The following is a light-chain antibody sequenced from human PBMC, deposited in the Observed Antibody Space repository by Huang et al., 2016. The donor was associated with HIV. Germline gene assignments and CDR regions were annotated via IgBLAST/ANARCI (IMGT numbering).Light chain of an antibody. CDR2: GTS. J-gene: IGKJ4*01. CDR3: QQYGTSPPSLT. V-gene: IGKV3-20*01. CDR1: QSVSGTY. Sequence: EIVLTQSPGTLSLSPGGRATLSCRASQSVSGTYLAWYQQKPGQAPRLLIYGTSIRATGIPDRFSGSGSATDFTLTISRLEPEDFAAYYCQQYGTSPPSLTFGGGTKVEIK.